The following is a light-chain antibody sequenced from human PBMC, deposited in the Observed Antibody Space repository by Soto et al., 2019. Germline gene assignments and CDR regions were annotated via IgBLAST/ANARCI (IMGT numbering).Light chain of an antibody. CDR2: ATS. CDR3: HQYNSWPRT. V-gene: IGKV3-15*01. J-gene: IGKJ1*01. CDR1: QSVNGN. Sequence: EILMTQSPATLSVSPGERATLYCRASQSVNGNLAWYQQRPGQAPRLLISATSSRAAGIPARFSGSGSGTEFTLPIGSLQSEDFAGYYCHQYNSWPRTFGQGTKVEIK.